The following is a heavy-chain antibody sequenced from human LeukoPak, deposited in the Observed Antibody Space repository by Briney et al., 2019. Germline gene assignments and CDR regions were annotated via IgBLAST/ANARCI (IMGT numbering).Heavy chain of an antibody. Sequence: PSETLSLACTVSGGSVTDYYWSWIRQSPGKGLEWIGYIYYTGTSYNPSLKSRVTISADTSKNQFSLKLISVTAADTAVYYCASRKLGNDYWGQGTLVTVSS. CDR1: GGSVTDYY. J-gene: IGHJ4*02. CDR2: IYYTGT. V-gene: IGHV4-59*02. D-gene: IGHD7-27*01. CDR3: ASRKLGNDY.